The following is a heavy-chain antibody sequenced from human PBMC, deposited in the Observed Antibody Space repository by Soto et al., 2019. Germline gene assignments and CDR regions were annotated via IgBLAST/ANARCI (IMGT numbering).Heavy chain of an antibody. Sequence: PSETLSLTCTVSGGSISSYYWSWIRQPPGKGLEWIGYIYYSGSTNYNPSLKSRVTISVDTSKNQFSLKLSSVTAADTAVYYCARDYDSEFDEWGQGTPVTVSS. CDR2: IYYSGST. J-gene: IGHJ4*02. V-gene: IGHV4-59*01. CDR1: GGSISSYY. D-gene: IGHD3-22*01. CDR3: ARDYDSEFDE.